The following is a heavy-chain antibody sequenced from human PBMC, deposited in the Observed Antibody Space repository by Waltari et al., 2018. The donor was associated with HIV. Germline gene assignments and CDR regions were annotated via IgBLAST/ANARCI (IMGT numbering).Heavy chain of an antibody. J-gene: IGHJ4*02. V-gene: IGHV3-21*01. CDR1: GFAFGGSS. Sequence: EVQLVESGGGVVKPGGSLRLSCAASGFAFGGSSMNGVRQAPGKGLEWVSSISSSSSYIYYADSVKGRFTISRDNAKNSLYLQMNSLRAEDTAVYYCARGSAAAGPFTLDYWGQGTLVTVSS. CDR3: ARGSAAAGPFTLDY. CDR2: ISSSSSYI. D-gene: IGHD6-13*01.